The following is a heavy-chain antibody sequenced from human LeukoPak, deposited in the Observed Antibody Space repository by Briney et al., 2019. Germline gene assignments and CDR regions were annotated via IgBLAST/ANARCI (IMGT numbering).Heavy chain of an antibody. Sequence: SQTLSLTCTVSGGSISSGGYYWSWIRQHPGKGLEWIGYIYYSGSTYYNPSLKSRVTISVDTSKNQSSLKLSSVTAADTAVYYCAREVTMVRGVITHAFDYWGQGTLVTVSS. CDR3: AREVTMVRGVITHAFDY. CDR2: IYYSGST. CDR1: GGSISSGGYY. J-gene: IGHJ4*02. V-gene: IGHV4-31*03. D-gene: IGHD3-10*01.